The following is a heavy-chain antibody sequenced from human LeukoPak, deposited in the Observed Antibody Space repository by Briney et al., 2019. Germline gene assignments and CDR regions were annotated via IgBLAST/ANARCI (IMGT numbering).Heavy chain of an antibody. CDR2: IYHSGST. V-gene: IGHV4-30-2*01. J-gene: IGHJ6*02. D-gene: IGHD1-26*01. Sequence: SETLSLTCAVSGGSISSGGYSWSWIRQPPGKGLEWIGYIYHSGSTYYNPSLKSRVTISVDRSKNQFSLKLSSVTAADTAVYYCARGSLLYYYYGMDVWGQGTTVTVSS. CDR1: GGSISSGGYS. CDR3: ARGSLLYYYYGMDV.